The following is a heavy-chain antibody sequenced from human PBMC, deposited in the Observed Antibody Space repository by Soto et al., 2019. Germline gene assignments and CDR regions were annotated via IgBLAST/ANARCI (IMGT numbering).Heavy chain of an antibody. J-gene: IGHJ4*02. V-gene: IGHV3-30*18. Sequence: GGSLRLSCAASGFTFSSYGMHWVRQAPGKGLEWVAVISYDGSNKYCADSVKGRFTISRDNSKNTLYLQMNSLRAEDTAVYYCAKAHGYGLFDYWGQGTLVTVSS. CDR1: GFTFSSYG. CDR3: AKAHGYGLFDY. CDR2: ISYDGSNK. D-gene: IGHD5-18*01.